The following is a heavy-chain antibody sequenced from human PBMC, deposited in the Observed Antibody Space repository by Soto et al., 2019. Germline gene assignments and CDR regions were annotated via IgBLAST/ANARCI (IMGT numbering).Heavy chain of an antibody. J-gene: IGHJ2*01. CDR1: GGTFSSYA. D-gene: IGHD2-2*01. CDR3: ARAAGYCSSTRCQYLYFDL. V-gene: IGHV1-69*01. Sequence: QVQLVQSGAEVKKPGSSVKVSCKASGGTFSSYAISWVRQAPGQGLEWMGGIIPIFGTANYAQKFQGRVTITAGESKSTAYMELSSLRSEDTAVYYCARAAGYCSSTRCQYLYFDLWGRGTLVTVSS. CDR2: IIPIFGTA.